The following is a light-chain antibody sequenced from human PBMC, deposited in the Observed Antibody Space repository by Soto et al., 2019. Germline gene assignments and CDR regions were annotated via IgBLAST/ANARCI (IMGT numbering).Light chain of an antibody. V-gene: IGLV3-1*01. J-gene: IGLJ2*01. CDR1: KLGDKY. CDR2: QDS. CDR3: QAWDSSTPV. Sequence: SYELTQPPSVSVSPGQTASITCSGDKLGDKYACWYQQKPGQSPVLVIYQDSKRPSGISERLSGSNSGNTATLTISGTQAMDEAAYYCQAWDSSTPVFGGGTKLTVL.